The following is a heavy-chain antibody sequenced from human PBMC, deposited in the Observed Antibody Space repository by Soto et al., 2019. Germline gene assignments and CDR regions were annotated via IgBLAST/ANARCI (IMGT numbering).Heavy chain of an antibody. J-gene: IGHJ6*03. Sequence: PGRPLIRSCAASGITSSINSLNWVRQAPGKGLEWVSYISSGSSTIYYADSVKGRFTISRDNAKNSLYLQMNSLRAEDTAVYYATRSAYMDVWGKGTTVTVSS. V-gene: IGHV3-48*01. D-gene: IGHD2-2*01. CDR1: GITSSINS. CDR2: ISSGSSTI. CDR3: TRSAYMDV.